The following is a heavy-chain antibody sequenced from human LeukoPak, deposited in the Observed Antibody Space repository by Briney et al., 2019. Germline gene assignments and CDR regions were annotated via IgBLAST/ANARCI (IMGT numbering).Heavy chain of an antibody. D-gene: IGHD2-21*02. CDR1: GFTFSSYG. J-gene: IGHJ4*02. Sequence: GGSLRLSCAASGFTFSSYGMHWVRQAPGKGLEWEAFIRYDGSNKYYADSVKGRFTISRDNSKNTLYLQMNSLRAEDTAVYYCAKDLAILTALGTYDYWGQGALVTVSS. CDR3: AKDLAILTALGTYDY. CDR2: IRYDGSNK. V-gene: IGHV3-30*02.